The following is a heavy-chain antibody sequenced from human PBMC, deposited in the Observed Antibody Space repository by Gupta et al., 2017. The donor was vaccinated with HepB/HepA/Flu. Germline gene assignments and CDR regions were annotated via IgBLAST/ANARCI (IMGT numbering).Heavy chain of an antibody. CDR1: GYTFSDDG. Sequence: QVQLVQFGDEVKKPGASVKVSCKTSGYTFSDDGISWARQAPGQGLEWMGWISANNGNTKLAQKFQGRLTLTKETSTNTAYMELRSLKSDDTAVYFCARDRRFGELLSQYNGMQIWGQGTMVTVSS. J-gene: IGHJ6*02. CDR3: ARDRRFGELLSQYNGMQI. CDR2: ISANNGNT. V-gene: IGHV1-18*01. D-gene: IGHD3-10*01.